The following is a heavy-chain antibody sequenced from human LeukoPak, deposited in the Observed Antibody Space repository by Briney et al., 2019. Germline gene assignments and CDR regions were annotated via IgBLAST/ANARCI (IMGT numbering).Heavy chain of an antibody. D-gene: IGHD3-10*01. CDR3: ARGQSGVRGANVPNLMGFDP. V-gene: IGHV4-61*02. CDR2: IYTSGST. Sequence: PSETLSLTCTVSGASISSGSYYWSWIRQPAGKGLEWIGRIYTSGSTNYNPSLKSRVTISIDTSKNQISLILSSVTAADTAVYFCARGQSGVRGANVPNLMGFDPWGQGTLVIVSS. J-gene: IGHJ5*02. CDR1: GASISSGSYY.